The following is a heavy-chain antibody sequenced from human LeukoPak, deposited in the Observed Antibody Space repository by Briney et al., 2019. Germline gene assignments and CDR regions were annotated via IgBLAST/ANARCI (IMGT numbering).Heavy chain of an antibody. J-gene: IGHJ6*03. Sequence: GRSLRLSCAASGFTFSSYGMHWVRQAPGKGLEWVAVIWYDGSNKYYADSVKGRFTISRDNSKNTLYLQMNSLRAEDTAVYYCAQVWGRGSSWYYYMDVWGKGTTVTVSS. CDR1: GFTFSSYG. CDR2: IWYDGSNK. CDR3: AQVWGRGSSWYYYMDV. V-gene: IGHV3-33*06. D-gene: IGHD6-13*01.